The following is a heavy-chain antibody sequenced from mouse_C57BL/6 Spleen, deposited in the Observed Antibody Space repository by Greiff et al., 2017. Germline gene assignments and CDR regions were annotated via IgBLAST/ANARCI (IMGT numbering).Heavy chain of an antibody. CDR3: ASGDWGAWFAY. V-gene: IGHV1-52*01. CDR2: IDPSDSDT. Sequence: VQVQQPGAELVRPGSSVKLSCKASGYTFTSYWMPWVQQRPIQGLEWIGNIDPSDSDTHYNHKFKDKATLTVDKSSSTAYMQLSSLTSADSAVYYCASGDWGAWFAYWGQGTLVTVSA. J-gene: IGHJ3*01. CDR1: GYTFTSYW. D-gene: IGHD4-1*01.